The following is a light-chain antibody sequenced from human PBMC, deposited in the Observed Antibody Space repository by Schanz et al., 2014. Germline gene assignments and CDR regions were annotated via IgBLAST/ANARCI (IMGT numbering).Light chain of an antibody. Sequence: EIVLTQSPDTLSSSPGERVTLSCRASQSVNTYLAWYQQKAGQAPRLLIFDATNRATDIPARFSGSGSGTDFTLTISSLEAEDFAVYYCQQYNDWPSLTFGGGTKVEIK. J-gene: IGKJ4*01. CDR3: QQYNDWPSLT. V-gene: IGKV3-11*01. CDR2: DAT. CDR1: QSVNTY.